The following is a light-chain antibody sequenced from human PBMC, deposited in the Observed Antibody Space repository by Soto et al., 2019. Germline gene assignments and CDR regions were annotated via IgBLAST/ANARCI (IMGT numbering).Light chain of an antibody. J-gene: IGKJ5*01. CDR3: QQRSSWPPIT. V-gene: IGKV3-11*01. CDR2: DAS. Sequence: EIVLTQSPATLSLSPGERATLSRGASQSVRTYLAWYQQKPGQAPRLLIYDASNRATGIPARFSGSGSGTDFTLTISSLEPEDFAVYYCQQRSSWPPITFGQGTRLEIK. CDR1: QSVRTY.